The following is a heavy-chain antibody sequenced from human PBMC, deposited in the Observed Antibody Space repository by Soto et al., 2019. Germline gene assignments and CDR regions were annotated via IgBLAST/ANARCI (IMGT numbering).Heavy chain of an antibody. J-gene: IGHJ4*02. V-gene: IGHV4-61*01. Sequence: QVQLQESGPGLVKPSETLSLTCTVSGGSVSSDYYFWGWVRQPPGKGLEWIGDIYYSGSTNYNPSLKSRVTLSVDTSKNQFSLKLNSVTAAATAVYYCAGGNHRPYIYYFHYWGQGTLVTVSS. D-gene: IGHD6-6*01. CDR2: IYYSGST. CDR3: AGGNHRPYIYYFHY. CDR1: GGSVSSDYYF.